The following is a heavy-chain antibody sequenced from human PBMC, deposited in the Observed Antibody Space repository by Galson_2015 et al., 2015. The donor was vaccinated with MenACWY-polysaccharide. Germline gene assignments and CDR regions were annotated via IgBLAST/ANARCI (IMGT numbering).Heavy chain of an antibody. J-gene: IGHJ6*02. CDR3: ARGHYGLDV. Sequence: PLRLSCAASGSTFSSYWMSWVRQAPGKGLEWVAHIKRDESEKYYVDSVKGRFAISRDNSKNSLYLQMNSLRAEDTAVYSCARGHYGLDVWGQGTTVIVSS. V-gene: IGHV3-7*03. CDR2: IKRDESEK. CDR1: GSTFSSYW.